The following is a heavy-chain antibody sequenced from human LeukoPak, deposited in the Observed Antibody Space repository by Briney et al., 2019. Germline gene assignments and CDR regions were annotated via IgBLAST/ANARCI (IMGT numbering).Heavy chain of an antibody. V-gene: IGHV3-43D*03. Sequence: GGSLRLSCAASGFTFDDYAMHWVRQAPGKGLEWVSLISWDGGSTYYADSVKGRFTISRDNSKNSLYLQMNSLRAEDTALYYCAKGGGGEWLLDYWGQGTLVTVSS. J-gene: IGHJ4*02. CDR1: GFTFDDYA. CDR2: ISWDGGST. CDR3: AKGGGGEWLLDY. D-gene: IGHD3-3*01.